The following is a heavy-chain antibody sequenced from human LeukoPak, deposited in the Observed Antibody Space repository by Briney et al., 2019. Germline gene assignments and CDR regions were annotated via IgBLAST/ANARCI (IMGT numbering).Heavy chain of an antibody. D-gene: IGHD3-22*01. CDR3: AKGAGKWQYYYDSRGGY. CDR2: ISGSGGST. V-gene: IGHV3-23*01. Sequence: GGSLRLSCAASGFTFSSYAMSWVRQAPGKGLEWVSAISGSGGSTYYADSVKGRFTISRDNSKNTLYLQMNSLRAEDTAVYYCAKGAGKWQYYYDSRGGYWGQGTLATVSS. J-gene: IGHJ4*02. CDR1: GFTFSSYA.